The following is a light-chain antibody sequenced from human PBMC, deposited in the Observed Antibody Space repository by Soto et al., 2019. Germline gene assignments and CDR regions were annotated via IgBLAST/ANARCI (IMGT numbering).Light chain of an antibody. J-gene: IGLJ2*01. Sequence: QSVLTQPPSASGSPGQSVTISCTGTRSDIGGSDSVSWYQLHPGKAPKLMIYEVTKRPSGVPDRFSGSKSGNAASLTVSGLQSEDEAEYHCCSNSRSDDHVIFGGGTKLTVL. CDR3: CSNSRSDDHVI. CDR1: RSDIGGSDS. CDR2: EVT. V-gene: IGLV2-8*01.